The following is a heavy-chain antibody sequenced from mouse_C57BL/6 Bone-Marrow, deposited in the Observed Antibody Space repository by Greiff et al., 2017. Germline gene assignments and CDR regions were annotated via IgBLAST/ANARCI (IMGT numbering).Heavy chain of an antibody. Sequence: EVQLQQSGPELVKPGASVKISCKASGYTFTDYYMNWVKQTHGKSLEWIGDINPNNGGTSYNQKFKGKATLTVDKSSSTAYMELRSLTSEDSAVYYGTRERLRHPYYARDYWGQRSSVTVSS. CDR1: GYTFTDYY. J-gene: IGHJ4*01. CDR2: INPNNGGT. V-gene: IGHV1-26*01. CDR3: TRERLRHPYYARDY. D-gene: IGHD2-2*01.